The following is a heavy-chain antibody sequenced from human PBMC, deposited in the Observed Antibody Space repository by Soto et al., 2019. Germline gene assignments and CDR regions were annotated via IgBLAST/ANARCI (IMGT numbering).Heavy chain of an antibody. Sequence: QVQLVQSGAEVKKPGSSVNVSCKASGGNFRSYATSWERQAPGQGLEWMGGIIPIFGTANYAQKFQGRVTITADEYTSSAYRELSSLRSEDTSVYYCARDPVEAIVVVVAATHYYYYGMDVWGQGTTVTVSS. CDR1: GGNFRSYA. CDR3: ARDPVEAIVVVVAATHYYYYGMDV. D-gene: IGHD2-15*01. J-gene: IGHJ6*02. V-gene: IGHV1-69*01. CDR2: IIPIFGTA.